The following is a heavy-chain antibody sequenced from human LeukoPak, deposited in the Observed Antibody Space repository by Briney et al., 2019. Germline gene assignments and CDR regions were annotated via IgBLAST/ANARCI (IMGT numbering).Heavy chain of an antibody. D-gene: IGHD6-13*01. CDR2: INHSEST. CDR1: GGSFSGYY. CDR3: AVTFIAAAGDDAFDI. V-gene: IGHV4-34*01. Sequence: SETLSLTCAVYGGSFSGYYWSWIRQPPGKGLEWIGEINHSESTNYNPSLKSRVTISVDTSKNQFSLKLSSVTAADTAVYYCAVTFIAAAGDDAFDIWGQGTMVTVSS. J-gene: IGHJ3*02.